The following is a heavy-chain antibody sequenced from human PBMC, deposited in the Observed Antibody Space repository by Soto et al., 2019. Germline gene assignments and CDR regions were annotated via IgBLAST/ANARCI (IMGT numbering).Heavy chain of an antibody. J-gene: IGHJ6*02. CDR2: IYHSGST. CDR3: VRMNYGDYDYYYYGMDV. CDR1: GGSISSSNW. D-gene: IGHD4-17*01. Sequence: SETLSLTCAVSGGSISSSNWWSWVRQPPGKGLEWIGEIYHSGSTNYNPSLKSRVTISVDKSKNQFSLKLSSVTAADTAVYYCVRMNYGDYDYYYYGMDVWGQGTTVTVSS. V-gene: IGHV4-4*02.